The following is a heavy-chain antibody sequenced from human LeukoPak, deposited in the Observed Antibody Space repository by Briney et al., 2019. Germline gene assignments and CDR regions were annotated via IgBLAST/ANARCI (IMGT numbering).Heavy chain of an antibody. V-gene: IGHV3-33*06. D-gene: IGHD1-1*01. CDR2: IWYDGSNK. CDR3: AKTWNDDDY. J-gene: IGHJ4*02. Sequence: GGSLRLSCAASGFTFSSYGMHWVRQAPGKGLEGVAVIWYDGSNKYYADSVKGRFTISRDNSKNTLYLQMNSLRAEGTAVYYCAKTWNDDDYCGQGNRVTVSS. CDR1: GFTFSSYG.